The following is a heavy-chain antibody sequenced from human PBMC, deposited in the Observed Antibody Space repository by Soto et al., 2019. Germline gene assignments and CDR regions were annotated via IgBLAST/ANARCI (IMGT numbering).Heavy chain of an antibody. CDR3: ARDYGYCTNGVCYLSFSRDYYYYYSYIDV. D-gene: IGHD2-8*01. CDR2: TYYRSKWYN. CDR1: GDSVSSNSAA. Sequence: PSQTLSLTCAISGDSVSSNSAAWNWIRQSPSRGLEWLGRTYYRSKWYNDYAVSVKSRITINPDTSKNQFSLQLNSVTPEDTAVYYCARDYGYCTNGVCYLSFSRDYYYYYSYIDVWGKRTTVTVSS. J-gene: IGHJ6*03. V-gene: IGHV6-1*01.